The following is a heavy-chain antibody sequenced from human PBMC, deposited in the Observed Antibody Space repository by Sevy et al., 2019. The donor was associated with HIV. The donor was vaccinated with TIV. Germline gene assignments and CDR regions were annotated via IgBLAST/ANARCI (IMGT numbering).Heavy chain of an antibody. V-gene: IGHV4-59*12. CDR1: YGPISAYY. CDR3: ARAPPVRSGDDSLNWFDP. Sequence: SETLSLTCSVSYGPISAYYWNWIRQSPGKGLEWIGSIHYTGSTDYNPSLKSRVTMSLDTSKNQFSLQRKSVTAADTALYYCARAPPVRSGDDSLNWFDPWGQGTLVTVSS. CDR2: IHYTGST. D-gene: IGHD2-21*02. J-gene: IGHJ5*02.